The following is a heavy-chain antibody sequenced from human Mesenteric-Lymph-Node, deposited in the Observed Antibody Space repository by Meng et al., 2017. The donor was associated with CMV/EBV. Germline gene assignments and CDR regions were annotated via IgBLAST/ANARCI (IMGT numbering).Heavy chain of an antibody. V-gene: IGHV7-4-1*02. CDR3: ARVYSSSWPRFDP. CDR2: ITTNTGNP. J-gene: IGHJ5*02. Sequence: ASGYTFTSYAMNWVRQAPGQGLEWMGWITTNTGNPTYAQGFTGRFVFSLDTSVSTAYLQISSLKAEDTAVYYCARVYSSSWPRFDPWGQGTLVTVSS. D-gene: IGHD6-13*01. CDR1: GYTFTSYA.